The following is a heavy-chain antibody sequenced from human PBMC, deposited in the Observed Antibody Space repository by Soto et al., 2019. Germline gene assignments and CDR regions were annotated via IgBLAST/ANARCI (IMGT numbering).Heavy chain of an antibody. J-gene: IGHJ4*02. Sequence: QVQLQQWGAGLLKPSETLSLTCAVYGGSFSGYYWSWIRQPPGKGLEWIGEINHSGSTNYNPSLKSRVTISVDTSKNQFSLKLSSVTAADTAVYYCARSIVVVVAATPSYFDYWGQGTLVTVSS. V-gene: IGHV4-34*01. CDR2: INHSGST. D-gene: IGHD2-15*01. CDR3: ARSIVVVVAATPSYFDY. CDR1: GGSFSGYY.